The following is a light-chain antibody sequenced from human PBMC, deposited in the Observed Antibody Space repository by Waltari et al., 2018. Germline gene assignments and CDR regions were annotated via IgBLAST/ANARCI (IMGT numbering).Light chain of an antibody. Sequence: CRASQSVSTYLAWYQQRPGQPPRLLIYDSSFRATGIPARFSGSGSETDFTLTISNLEPEDFAVYYCQQRYKWPLTFGGGSKVEI. V-gene: IGKV3-11*01. CDR2: DSS. J-gene: IGKJ4*01. CDR1: QSVSTY. CDR3: QQRYKWPLT.